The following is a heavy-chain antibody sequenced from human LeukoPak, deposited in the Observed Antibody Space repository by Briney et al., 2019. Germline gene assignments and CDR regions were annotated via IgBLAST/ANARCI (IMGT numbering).Heavy chain of an antibody. CDR2: ISSSSSYI. D-gene: IGHD4-23*01. CDR1: GFTFSTYW. V-gene: IGHV3-21*01. J-gene: IGHJ4*02. Sequence: GGSLRLSCAASGFTFSTYWMTWVRQAPGKGLEWVSSISSSSSYIYYADSLKGRFTISRDNAKNSLYLQMNSLRTEDTAVYYCASARYGGNSALDFWGLGSLVTVSS. CDR3: ASARYGGNSALDF.